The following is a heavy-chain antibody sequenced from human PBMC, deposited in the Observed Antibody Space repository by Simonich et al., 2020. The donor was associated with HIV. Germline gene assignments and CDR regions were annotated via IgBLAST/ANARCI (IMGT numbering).Heavy chain of an antibody. Sequence: QLQLQESGPGLVKPSETLSLTCSVSGDSLRSNDHYWDWIRQPPGKGLEWNGSIYYSWSTYYHPSLKSRVTMSIYTSKNQFALKLNSVTAADTAVYYCARRGNWNYRRGAFDFWGQGTLVTISS. CDR3: ARRGNWNYRRGAFDF. CDR2: IYYSWST. D-gene: IGHD1-7*01. V-gene: IGHV4-39*01. CDR1: GDSLRSNDHY. J-gene: IGHJ4*02.